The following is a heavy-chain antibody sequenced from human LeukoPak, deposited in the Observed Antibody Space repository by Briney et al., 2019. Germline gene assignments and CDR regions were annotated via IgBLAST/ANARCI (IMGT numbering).Heavy chain of an antibody. D-gene: IGHD2-2*01. V-gene: IGHV3-23*01. CDR3: AKTGGYQLLSAYYYCYGMDV. Sequence: PGGSLRLSCAASGFTFSSYAMSWVRQAPGKGLEWVSAISGSGGSTYYADSVKGRFTISRDNSKNTLYLQMNSLRAEDTAVYYCAKTGGYQLLSAYYYCYGMDVWGQGTTVTVSS. CDR1: GFTFSSYA. CDR2: ISGSGGST. J-gene: IGHJ6*02.